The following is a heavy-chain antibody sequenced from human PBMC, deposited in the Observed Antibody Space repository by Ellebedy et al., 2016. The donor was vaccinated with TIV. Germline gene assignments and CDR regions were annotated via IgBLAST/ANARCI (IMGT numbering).Heavy chain of an antibody. J-gene: IGHJ4*02. Sequence: GESLKISCAASGFTFSDYYMSWIRQAPGKGLEWLSFINPGGRTTYYADSVKGRFTISRDNAKRSLFLQMNRLGADDTAVYYCARDRATRAHYSGSGNASNDYWGQGTLVTVSS. CDR3: ARDRATRAHYSGSGNASNDY. V-gene: IGHV3-11*04. CDR2: INPGGRTT. D-gene: IGHD3-10*01. CDR1: GFTFSDYY.